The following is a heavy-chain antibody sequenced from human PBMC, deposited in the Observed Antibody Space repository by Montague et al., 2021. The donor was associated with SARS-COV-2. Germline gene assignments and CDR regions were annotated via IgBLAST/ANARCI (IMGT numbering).Heavy chain of an antibody. D-gene: IGHD4-11*01. Sequence: SLRLSCAASGFSFSAFGMTWVRQAPGKGLEWVSTVSRSGDTTYYADSVKGRFTISRDSSKTTLDLQMNSLRAEDTAIYYCAKHMTTGLHAFHIWGQGTMVTVSS. CDR1: GFSFSAFG. V-gene: IGHV3-23*01. J-gene: IGHJ3*02. CDR2: VSRSGDTT. CDR3: AKHMTTGLHAFHI.